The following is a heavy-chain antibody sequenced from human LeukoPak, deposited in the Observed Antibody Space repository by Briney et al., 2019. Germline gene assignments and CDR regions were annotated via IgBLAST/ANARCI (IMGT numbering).Heavy chain of an antibody. CDR1: GGSFSGYY. CDR2: INHSGST. Sequence: SETLSLTCAVYGGSFSGYYWSWIRQPPGKGLEWIGEINHSGSTNYNPSLKSRVTISVDTSKNQFSLKLSSVTAADTAVYYCARASRLRLLDIWGQGTMVTVSS. D-gene: IGHD3-16*01. J-gene: IGHJ3*02. V-gene: IGHV4-34*01. CDR3: ARASRLRLLDI.